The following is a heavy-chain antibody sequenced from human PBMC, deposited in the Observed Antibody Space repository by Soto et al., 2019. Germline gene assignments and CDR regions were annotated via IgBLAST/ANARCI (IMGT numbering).Heavy chain of an antibody. CDR3: ARDPVTMIVVVITDDYGMDV. CDR2: ISSSSSYI. Sequence: GGSLRLSCAASGFTFSSYSMNWVRQAPGKGLEWVSSISSSSSYIYYADSVKGRFTISRDNAKNSLYLQMNSLRAEDTAVYYCARDPVTMIVVVITDDYGMDVWGQGTTVTVSS. D-gene: IGHD3-22*01. CDR1: GFTFSSYS. V-gene: IGHV3-21*01. J-gene: IGHJ6*02.